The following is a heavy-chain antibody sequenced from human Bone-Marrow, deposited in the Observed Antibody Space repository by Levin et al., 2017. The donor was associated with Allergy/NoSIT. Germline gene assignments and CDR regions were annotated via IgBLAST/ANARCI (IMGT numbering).Heavy chain of an antibody. J-gene: IGHJ6*03. V-gene: IGHV1-2*06. Sequence: ASVKVSCKASGYTFSGYYIHWVRQAPGQGLEWMGRINPNSGDTDYAQKFQGRVTMTRDTSINTAYMDLSSLRSDDTAVYYCSTGSTEYYVYYYMDVWGIGTSVTVSS. CDR1: GYTFSGYY. D-gene: IGHD2-2*01. CDR2: INPNSGDT. CDR3: STGSTEYYVYYYMDV.